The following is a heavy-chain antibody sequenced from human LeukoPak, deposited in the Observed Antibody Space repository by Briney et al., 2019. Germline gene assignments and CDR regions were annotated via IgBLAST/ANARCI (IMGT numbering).Heavy chain of an antibody. V-gene: IGHV3-21*04. CDR3: AKGPLGTHDY. D-gene: IGHD1-26*01. CDR1: GFTFGRHS. Sequence: GGSLRLSCAASGFTFGRHSMNWVRQAPGKGLEWVSTISSISHYIYYADSVKGRFTISRDNSKNTLYLQMNSLRADDTAVYYCAKGPLGTHDYWGQGTLVTVSS. J-gene: IGHJ4*02. CDR2: ISSISHYI.